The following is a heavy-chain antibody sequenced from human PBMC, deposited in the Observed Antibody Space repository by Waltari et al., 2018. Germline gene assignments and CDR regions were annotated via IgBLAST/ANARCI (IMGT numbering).Heavy chain of an antibody. Sequence: EVQLLESGGGLVQPGGSLRLSCTASGLTLNNYSLTWVRQAPGKGLEWVSTVTGSGTIAYYADSVKGRFTISRDNSNNMLYVQMNSLRAEDTAVYYCAAFPSMSGRDYWGQGTLVTVSS. CDR1: GLTLNNYS. CDR3: AAFPSMSGRDY. V-gene: IGHV3-23*01. D-gene: IGHD3-3*01. J-gene: IGHJ4*02. CDR2: VTGSGTIA.